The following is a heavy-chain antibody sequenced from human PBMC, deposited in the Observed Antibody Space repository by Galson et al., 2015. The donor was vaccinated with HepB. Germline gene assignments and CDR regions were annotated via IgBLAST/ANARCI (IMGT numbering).Heavy chain of an antibody. Sequence: LRLSCAASGFTFSSHWMHWVRQVPGKGLVWLSRINTDGSRTTYAESVKGRFTISRDNAKNTLYLQMNSLRAEDTAVYYCARDEIRVRGFGHWGQGTLVTVSS. CDR1: GFTFSSHW. V-gene: IGHV3-74*03. D-gene: IGHD3-10*01. CDR3: ARDEIRVRGFGH. J-gene: IGHJ4*02. CDR2: INTDGSRT.